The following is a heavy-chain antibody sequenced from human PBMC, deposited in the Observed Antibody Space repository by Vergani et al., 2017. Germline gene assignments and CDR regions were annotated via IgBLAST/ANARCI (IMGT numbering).Heavy chain of an antibody. V-gene: IGHV3-23*01. CDR1: GFTFSSYA. Sequence: EVQLLESGGGLVQPGGSLRLSCAASGFTFSSYAMSWVRQAPGKGLEWGSAISGSGGSTYYADSVKGRFTISRDNSKNTLYLQMNSLRAEDTAVYYCANLITMIVVVANPLFDYWGQGTLVTVSS. CDR2: ISGSGGST. J-gene: IGHJ4*02. CDR3: ANLITMIVVVANPLFDY. D-gene: IGHD3-22*01.